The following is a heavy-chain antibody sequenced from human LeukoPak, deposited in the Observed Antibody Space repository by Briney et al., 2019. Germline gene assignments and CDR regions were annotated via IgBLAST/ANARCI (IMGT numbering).Heavy chain of an antibody. CDR2: ISGSNDKT. Sequence: ASVKVSCKASGYTFTTYGISWVRQAPGQGLEWMGWISGSNDKTNYAQKLQGRVTMTTDTSTSTAYMELRSLRSDDTAVYYCARDRRRRVPYCSGGSCASDWFDPWGQGTLVTVSS. D-gene: IGHD2-15*01. J-gene: IGHJ5*02. V-gene: IGHV1-18*01. CDR3: ARDRRRRVPYCSGGSCASDWFDP. CDR1: GYTFTTYG.